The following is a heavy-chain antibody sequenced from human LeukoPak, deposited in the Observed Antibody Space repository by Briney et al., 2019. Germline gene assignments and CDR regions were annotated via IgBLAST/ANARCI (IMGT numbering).Heavy chain of an antibody. D-gene: IGHD3-22*01. CDR1: GYTFTSYA. Sequence: GASVTVSCKASGYTFTSYAMNWVRQAPGQGLEWMGWINTNTGNPTYAQGFTGRFVFSLDTSVSTAYLQISSLKAEDTAVYYCARDYGDRYYYDSSGYYPSLYYYYGMDVWGQGTTVTVSS. J-gene: IGHJ6*02. CDR3: ARDYGDRYYYDSSGYYPSLYYYYGMDV. V-gene: IGHV7-4-1*02. CDR2: INTNTGNP.